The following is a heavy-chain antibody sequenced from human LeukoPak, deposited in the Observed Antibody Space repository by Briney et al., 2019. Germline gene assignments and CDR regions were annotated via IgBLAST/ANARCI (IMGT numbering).Heavy chain of an antibody. V-gene: IGHV3-30*18. CDR1: GFTFSSYG. J-gene: IGHJ3*02. Sequence: PGGSLRLSCAASGFTFSSYGMHWVRQAPGKGLEWVAVISYDGSNKYYADSVKGRFTISRDNSKNTLYLQMNSLRAEDTAVYYCAKARSGSSPPCCAFDIWGQGTMVTVSS. CDR3: AKARSGSSPPCCAFDI. D-gene: IGHD1-26*01. CDR2: ISYDGSNK.